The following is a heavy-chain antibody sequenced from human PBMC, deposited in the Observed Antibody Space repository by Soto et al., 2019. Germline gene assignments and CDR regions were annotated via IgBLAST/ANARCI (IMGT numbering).Heavy chain of an antibody. CDR1: GFTFSSYS. V-gene: IGHV3-21*01. CDR3: ARDRRSLSEYCSGGSCYSEGYYYGMDV. CDR2: ISSSSSYI. J-gene: IGHJ6*02. D-gene: IGHD2-15*01. Sequence: EVQLVESGGGLVKPGGSLRLSCAASGFTFSSYSMNWVRQAPGKGLEWVSSISSSSSYIYYADSVKGRFTISRDNAKNSLYLQMNSLRAEDTAVYYCARDRRSLSEYCSGGSCYSEGYYYGMDVWGQGTTVTVSS.